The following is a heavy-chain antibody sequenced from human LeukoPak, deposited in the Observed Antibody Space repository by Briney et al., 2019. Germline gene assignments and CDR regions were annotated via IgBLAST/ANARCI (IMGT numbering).Heavy chain of an antibody. CDR3: ARGATGKYYYYMDV. J-gene: IGHJ6*03. CDR2: INTDNGNT. Sequence: ASVKVSCKASGYTFTSYGISWVRQAPGQGLEWMGWINTDNGNTNYVQKLQGRVTMTTDTSTSTAYMELRSLRSDDTAVYYCARGATGKYYYYMDVWGKGTTVTVSS. CDR1: GYTFTSYG. D-gene: IGHD1-26*01. V-gene: IGHV1-18*01.